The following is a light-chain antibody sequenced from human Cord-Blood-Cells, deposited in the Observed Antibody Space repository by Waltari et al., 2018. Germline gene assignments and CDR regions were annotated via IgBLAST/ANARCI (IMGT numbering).Light chain of an antibody. Sequence: DIQMTQPPSSLSASVGDRVTITCRASRSISSYLNWYQQKPGKAPKLLIYAASSLQSGVPSRFSGSGSGTDFTLTISSLQPEDFATYYCQQRYSTPLTFGGGTKVEIK. CDR2: AAS. J-gene: IGKJ4*01. CDR1: RSISSY. V-gene: IGKV1-39*01. CDR3: QQRYSTPLT.